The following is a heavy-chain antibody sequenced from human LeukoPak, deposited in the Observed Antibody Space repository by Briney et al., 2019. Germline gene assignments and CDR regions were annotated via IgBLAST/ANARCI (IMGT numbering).Heavy chain of an antibody. D-gene: IGHD2-15*01. CDR1: GYTFTSYY. Sequence: GASVKVSCEASGYTFTSYYMHCVRQAPGQGLEWMGINNPSGGSTSYAQKFQGRVTMTRDTSTSTVYMELSSLRYEDTAVYCCARNRDCSSPSRYMDVWGKGTTVTVSS. J-gene: IGHJ6*03. CDR2: NNPSGGST. V-gene: IGHV1-46*03. CDR3: ARNRDCSSPSRYMDV.